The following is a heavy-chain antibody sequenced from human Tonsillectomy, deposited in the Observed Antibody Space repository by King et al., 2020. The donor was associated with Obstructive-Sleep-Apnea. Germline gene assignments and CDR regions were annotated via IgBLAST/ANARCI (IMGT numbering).Heavy chain of an antibody. J-gene: IGHJ6*02. V-gene: IGHV3-48*04. CDR3: ARAQYYDFWSGTYYYAMDV. Sequence: QLVQSGGGLVQPGGSLRLSCAASGFTFSGYSMNWVRQAPGKGLEWLSYVSGGGSTIYYADSVKGRFTISRDNVKNSLYLQMNSLRAEDTAVYFCARAQYYDFWSGTYYYAMDVWGQGTTVTVSS. CDR2: VSGGGSTI. CDR1: GFTFSGYS. D-gene: IGHD3-3*01.